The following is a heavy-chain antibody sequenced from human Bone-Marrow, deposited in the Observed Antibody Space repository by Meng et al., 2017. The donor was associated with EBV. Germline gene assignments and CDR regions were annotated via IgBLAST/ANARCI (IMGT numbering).Heavy chain of an antibody. J-gene: IGHJ5*02. Sequence: QVQLVQSGAEVKKPGASVKVSCKASGYTFINYPIHWVRQAPGQRLEWMGWINTDNGNTKYSQKFQDRVTIIRDTSASTAYMELSTLGSEDTAVYYCARGSYDSSGFANWFDPWGQGTLVTVSS. V-gene: IGHV1-3*04. D-gene: IGHD3-22*01. CDR2: INTDNGNT. CDR3: ARGSYDSSGFANWFDP. CDR1: GYTFINYP.